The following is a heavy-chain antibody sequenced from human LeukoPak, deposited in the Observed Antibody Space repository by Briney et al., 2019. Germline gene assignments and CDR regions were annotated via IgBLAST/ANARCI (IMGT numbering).Heavy chain of an antibody. Sequence: ASVKVSCKASGYTFTSYGITWVRQAPGQGLEWMGWISAYNGNTNYAQNLQGRVTMTTDPSTTTAYMELTSLRSDDTAVYYCTRGSVVTLAFDVWGQGTMVTVSS. D-gene: IGHD4-23*01. J-gene: IGHJ3*01. CDR3: TRGSVVTLAFDV. V-gene: IGHV1-18*01. CDR2: ISAYNGNT. CDR1: GYTFTSYG.